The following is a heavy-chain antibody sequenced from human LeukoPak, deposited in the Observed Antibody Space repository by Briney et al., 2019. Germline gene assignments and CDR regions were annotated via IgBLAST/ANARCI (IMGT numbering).Heavy chain of an antibody. Sequence: PSETLSLTCAVYGGSFSGYYWSWIRQPPGKGLEWIGEINHSGSTNYNPSLKSRVTISVDTSKNQFSLRLSSVTAADTAVYYCARWAYSSSWYGVRYFDYWGQGTLGTASS. J-gene: IGHJ4*02. CDR1: GGSFSGYY. CDR3: ARWAYSSSWYGVRYFDY. D-gene: IGHD6-13*01. CDR2: INHSGST. V-gene: IGHV4-34*01.